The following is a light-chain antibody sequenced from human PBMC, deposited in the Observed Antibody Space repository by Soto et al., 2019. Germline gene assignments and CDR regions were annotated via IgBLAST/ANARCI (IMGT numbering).Light chain of an antibody. CDR2: EVT. CDR1: YNY. J-gene: IGLJ1*01. CDR3: SSFTSRFTFV. V-gene: IGLV2-14*01. Sequence: YNYVSWYQQHPGKAPKLMISEVTNRPSGVSDRFSGSKSGNTASLTISGLQAEDEADYYCSSFTSRFTFVLGTGTKLTVL.